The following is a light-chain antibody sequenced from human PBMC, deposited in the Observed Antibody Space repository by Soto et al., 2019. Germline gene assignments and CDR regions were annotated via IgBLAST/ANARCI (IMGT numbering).Light chain of an antibody. V-gene: IGKV3-20*01. CDR3: QQYGSSPIT. Sequence: EVVLTHSPGTLSLSPGGRATLSCRASQSVTNNLAWYQQKPGQAPRLLISDASTRATGIPDRFSGSGSGTDFTLTISRLEPEDFALYFCQQYGSSPITFAQGTRLEIK. CDR1: QSVTNN. CDR2: DAS. J-gene: IGKJ5*01.